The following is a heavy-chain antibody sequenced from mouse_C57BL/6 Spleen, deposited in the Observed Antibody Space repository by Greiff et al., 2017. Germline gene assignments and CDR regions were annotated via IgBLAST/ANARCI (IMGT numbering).Heavy chain of an antibody. J-gene: IGHJ3*01. V-gene: IGHV1-81*01. CDR2: IYPRSGNT. D-gene: IGHD1-1*01. Sequence: VQLQQSGAELARPGASVKLSCKASGYTFTSYGISWVKQRPGQGLEWIGEIYPRSGNTYYNEKFKGKATLTADKSSSTAYMELRSLTSEDSAVYFCAIYGPPAWLAYWGQGTLVTVSA. CDR3: AIYGPPAWLAY. CDR1: GYTFTSYG.